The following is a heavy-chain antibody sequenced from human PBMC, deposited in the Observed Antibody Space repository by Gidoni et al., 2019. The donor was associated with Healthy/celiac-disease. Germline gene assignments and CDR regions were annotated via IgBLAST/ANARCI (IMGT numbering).Heavy chain of an antibody. CDR2: IRSKAYGGTT. D-gene: IGHD6-13*01. Sequence: EVQLVESGGGLVKPGRSLRLSCTASGFTFGDYAMSWFRQAPGKGLGWVGFIRSKAYGGTTEYAASVKGRFTISRDDSKSIAYLQMNSLKTEDTAVYYCTRAFPRIAAAGSNFDYWGQGTLVTVSS. CDR3: TRAFPRIAAAGSNFDY. J-gene: IGHJ4*02. CDR1: GFTFGDYA. V-gene: IGHV3-49*05.